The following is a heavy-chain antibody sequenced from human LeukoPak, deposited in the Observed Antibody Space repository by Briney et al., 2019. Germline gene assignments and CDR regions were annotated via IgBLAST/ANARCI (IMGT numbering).Heavy chain of an antibody. V-gene: IGHV4-34*01. CDR2: INHSGST. D-gene: IGHD6-13*01. CDR1: GGSFSGYY. J-gene: IGHJ2*01. Sequence: SETLSLTCAVYGGSFSGYYWSWIRQPPGKGLEWIGEINHSGSTNYNPSLKSRVTISVDTSKNQFSLKLSSVTAADTAVYYCVAAAGHFALWGRGTLVTVSS. CDR3: VAAAGHFAL.